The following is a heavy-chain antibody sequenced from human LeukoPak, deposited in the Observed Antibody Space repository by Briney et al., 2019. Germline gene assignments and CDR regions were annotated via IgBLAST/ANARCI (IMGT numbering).Heavy chain of an antibody. D-gene: IGHD4-17*01. CDR1: GDSISSDY. J-gene: IGHJ4*02. CDR2: INNRGTT. CDR3: ARYRDGDRDISLDI. Sequence: PSETLSHTCTVSGDSISSDYWSWIRQPPGKGLEWIGFINNRGTTSYNPSLKSRVTISRDMSKNQFALKLSSVSAADTAVYYCARYRDGDRDISLDIWGQGTLVTVSS. V-gene: IGHV4-59*08.